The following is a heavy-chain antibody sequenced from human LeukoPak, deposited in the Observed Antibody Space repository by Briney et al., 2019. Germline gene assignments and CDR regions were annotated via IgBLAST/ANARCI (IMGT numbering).Heavy chain of an antibody. CDR2: INPSGGST. CDR3: ARGFLEWLYYFDY. Sequence: GASVKVSCKASGYTFTSYYMHWVRQAPGQGLEWMGIINPSGGSTNYAQKFQGRVTITADESTSTAYMELSSLRSEDTAVYYCARGFLEWLYYFDYWGQGTLVTVSS. V-gene: IGHV1-46*01. CDR1: GYTFTSYY. J-gene: IGHJ4*02. D-gene: IGHD3-3*01.